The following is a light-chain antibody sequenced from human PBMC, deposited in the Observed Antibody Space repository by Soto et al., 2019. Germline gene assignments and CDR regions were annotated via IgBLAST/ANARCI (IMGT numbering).Light chain of an antibody. J-gene: IGKJ2*01. CDR1: QSVLYSSNNKNY. CDR3: QQYYDTPYT. Sequence: DIVMTQSPDSLAVSLGERATINCKSSQSVLYSSNNKNYLAWYQQKPGQPPKLLMYWASTRESGVPDRFSGSGSGTDFTLTITSLQAEDVAVYYCQQYYDTPYTFGQGTKLEIQ. V-gene: IGKV4-1*01. CDR2: WAS.